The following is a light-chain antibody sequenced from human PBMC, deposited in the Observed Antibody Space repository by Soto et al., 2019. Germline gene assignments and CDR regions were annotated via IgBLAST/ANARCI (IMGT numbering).Light chain of an antibody. J-gene: IGLJ1*01. V-gene: IGLV2-11*01. Sequence: QSVLTQPRSVSGSPGQSVTISCTGTSSDVGGYNYVSWYQQHPGKAPKVMIYEVSKWPSGVPDRFSGSKSGNTASLTISGLQAEDEADYYCCSYAGSYTYVFGTGTKLTVL. CDR1: SSDVGGYNY. CDR3: CSYAGSYTYV. CDR2: EVS.